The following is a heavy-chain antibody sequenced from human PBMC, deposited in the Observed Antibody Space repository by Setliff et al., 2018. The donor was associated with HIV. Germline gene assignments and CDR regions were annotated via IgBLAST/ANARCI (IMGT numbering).Heavy chain of an antibody. CDR3: ARVLAGLNWFDP. Sequence: ASVKVSCKASGYTFSDYYIHWVRQAPGQGLEWMGWISPNGGATNFAQKFLGRVTMTRDTSISTAYLELSSLTSDDTAVYYCARVLAGLNWFDPWGQGTLVTVSS. CDR1: GYTFSDYY. CDR2: ISPNGGAT. V-gene: IGHV1-2*02. J-gene: IGHJ5*02. D-gene: IGHD2-15*01.